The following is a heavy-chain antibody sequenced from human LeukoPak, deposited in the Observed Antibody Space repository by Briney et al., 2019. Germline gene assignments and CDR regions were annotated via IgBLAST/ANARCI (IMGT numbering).Heavy chain of an antibody. V-gene: IGHV4-59*08. J-gene: IGHJ3*02. CDR1: GGSISSYY. D-gene: IGHD5-24*01. CDR2: IYYSGST. Sequence: SETLSLTCTVSGGSISSYYWSWIRQPPGKGLEWIGYIYYSGSTNYNPSLKSRATISVDTSKNQFSLKLSSVTAADTAVYYCASSDADDAFDIWGQGTMVTVSS. CDR3: ASSDADDAFDI.